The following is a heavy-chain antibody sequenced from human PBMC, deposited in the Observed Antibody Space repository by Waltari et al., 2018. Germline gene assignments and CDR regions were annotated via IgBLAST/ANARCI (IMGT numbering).Heavy chain of an antibody. CDR3: ARGEVLRYFDWSPVYGY. CDR2: INHSGRT. Sequence: QVQLQQWGAGLLKPSETLSLTCAVYGGSFSGYYWSWIRQPPGKGLEWIGEINHSGRTNYNPSLKSRVTISVDTSKNQFSLKLSSVTAADTAVYYCARGEVLRYFDWSPVYGYWGQGTLVTVSS. CDR1: GGSFSGYY. J-gene: IGHJ4*02. D-gene: IGHD3-9*01. V-gene: IGHV4-34*01.